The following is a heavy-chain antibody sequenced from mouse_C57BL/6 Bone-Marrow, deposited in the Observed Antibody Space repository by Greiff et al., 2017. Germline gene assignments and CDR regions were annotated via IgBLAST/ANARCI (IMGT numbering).Heavy chain of an antibody. CDR2: IDPSDSET. CDR3: ARFGSGSSYFDV. Sequence: VQLQQPGAELVRPGSSVKLSCKASGYTFTSYWMHWVKQRPIQGLEWIGNIDPSDSETHYNQKFKDKATLTVDKSSSTAYMQLSSLTSEDSAVYYCARFGSGSSYFDVWGTGTTVTVSS. J-gene: IGHJ1*03. D-gene: IGHD1-1*01. CDR1: GYTFTSYW. V-gene: IGHV1-52*01.